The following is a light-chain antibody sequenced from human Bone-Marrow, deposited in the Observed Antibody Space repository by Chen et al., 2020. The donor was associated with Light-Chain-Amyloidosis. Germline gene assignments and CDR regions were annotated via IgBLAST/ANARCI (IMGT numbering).Light chain of an antibody. Sequence: DIVMTQSPDSLAVSLGERATINCKSSQSVLYSSNNKNYLAGYQRKPGQPPNLLIYWASTRESGVPDRFSGSGSGTDFTLTISSLQAEDVAVYYCQPYYSTPRTFGQGTKVEIK. CDR1: QSVLYSSNNKNY. CDR2: WAS. V-gene: IGKV4-1*01. CDR3: QPYYSTPRT. J-gene: IGKJ1*01.